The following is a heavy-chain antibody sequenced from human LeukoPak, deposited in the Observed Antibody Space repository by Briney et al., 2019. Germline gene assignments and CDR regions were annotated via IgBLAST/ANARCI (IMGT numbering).Heavy chain of an antibody. CDR2: IYNSGST. V-gene: IGHV4-59*01. Sequence: KTSETLSLTCTVSGGSISTYYWSWIRQPPGKGLEWIGYIYNSGSTNYNPSLKSRVTMSVDTAKNQFSLKLTYVTAAATAGYYWAGGGYINVNDTDFDHGGRETGATV. D-gene: IGHD5-12*01. CDR1: GGSISTYY. J-gene: IGHJ4*02. CDR3: AGGGYINVNDTDFDH.